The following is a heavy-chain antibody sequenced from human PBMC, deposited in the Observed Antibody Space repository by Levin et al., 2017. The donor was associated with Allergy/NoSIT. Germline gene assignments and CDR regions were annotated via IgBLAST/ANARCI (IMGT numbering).Heavy chain of an antibody. CDR3: AKEGVGAAVFDV. Sequence: PGGSLRLSCAASGFTFSSHAMHWVRQAPGKGLEWVAFISFDGTNTDHADSVEGRFTISRDNTNNTLNLQMNTLRPEDSAVYYCAKEGVGAAVFDVWGQGTLVTVSS. CDR2: ISFDGTNT. J-gene: IGHJ4*02. V-gene: IGHV3-30*14. CDR1: GFTFSSHA. D-gene: IGHD1-26*01.